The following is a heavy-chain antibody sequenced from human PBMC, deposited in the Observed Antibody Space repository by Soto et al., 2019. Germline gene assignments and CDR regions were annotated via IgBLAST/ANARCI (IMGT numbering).Heavy chain of an antibody. V-gene: IGHV1-46*01. CDR2: INPSGGST. CDR3: ARDTVYSSSWYQTAFDY. J-gene: IGHJ4*02. Sequence: QVQLVQSGAEVKKPGASVKVSCKASGYTFTSYYMHWVRQAPGQGLEWMGIINPSGGSTSYAQKFQGRVTMTRDTSTSTVYMELSSLRSEDTAVYYCARDTVYSSSWYQTAFDYWGQGTLVTVSS. CDR1: GYTFTSYY. D-gene: IGHD6-13*01.